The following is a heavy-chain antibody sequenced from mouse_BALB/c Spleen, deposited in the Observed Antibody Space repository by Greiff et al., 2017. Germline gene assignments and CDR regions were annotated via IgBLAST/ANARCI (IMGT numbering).Heavy chain of an antibody. CDR2: ISSGGSYT. J-gene: IGHJ4*01. Sequence: EVQLVESGGGLVKPGGSLKLSCAASGFTFSSYAMSWVRQTPEKRLEWVATISSGGSYTYYTDSVKGRFTISRDNAKNTLYLQMSSLRSEDTAMYYCARQDGNYAMDYWGQGTSVTVSS. CDR1: GFTFSSYA. CDR3: ARQDGNYAMDY. D-gene: IGHD2-1*01. V-gene: IGHV5-9-3*01.